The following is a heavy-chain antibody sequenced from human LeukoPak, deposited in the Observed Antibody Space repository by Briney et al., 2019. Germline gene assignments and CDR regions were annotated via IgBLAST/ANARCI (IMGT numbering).Heavy chain of an antibody. D-gene: IGHD6-13*01. CDR2: ITGSSSST. V-gene: IGHV3-48*01. J-gene: IGHJ4*02. Sequence: GGSLRLSCAASGFSFSRYNMNWVRQAPGKGLEWVAYITGSSSSTYYADSVKGRFTISRDNAKNSLYLQMNSLRAEDTAVYYCATAGTPDYWGQGTLVTVSS. CDR1: GFSFSRYN. CDR3: ATAGTPDY.